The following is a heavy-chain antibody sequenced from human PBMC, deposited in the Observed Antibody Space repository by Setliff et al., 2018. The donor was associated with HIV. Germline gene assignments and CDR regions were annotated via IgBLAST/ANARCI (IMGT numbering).Heavy chain of an antibody. D-gene: IGHD3-3*01. J-gene: IGHJ6*03. V-gene: IGHV1-18*01. Sequence: GASVKVSCKASGYNFTSNGISWVRQAPGQGLEWMGRISASKGNTKYTQDFQGRVTMTTDTSTSTVYMELRSLRSDDTAVYYCARDQGFWSGFTYNYYMYVWGKGTTVTVSS. CDR1: GYNFTSNG. CDR2: ISASKGNT. CDR3: ARDQGFWSGFTYNYYMYV.